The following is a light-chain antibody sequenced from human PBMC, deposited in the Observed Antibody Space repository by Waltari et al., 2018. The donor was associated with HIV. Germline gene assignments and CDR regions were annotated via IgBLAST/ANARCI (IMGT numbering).Light chain of an antibody. CDR1: QSVLYRSNNKNH. CDR3: QQYYSTLWT. J-gene: IGKJ1*01. CDR2: WAS. Sequence: DIVMTQSPDSLAVSLGERATINCKSSQSVLYRSNNKNHLAWYQQKPGQPPKLLIYWASTRESGVPDRFSGSGSGTDFTLTISSLQAEDVAVYYCQQYYSTLWTFGQGTKVEIK. V-gene: IGKV4-1*01.